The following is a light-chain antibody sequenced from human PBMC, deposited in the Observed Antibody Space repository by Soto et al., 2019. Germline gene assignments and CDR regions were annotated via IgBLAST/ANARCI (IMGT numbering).Light chain of an antibody. Sequence: QSALTQSASVSGSPGQSIAISCTGTDSDVGAYNSVSWYQQHPGKAPKLLIFDVRNRPSGVSNRFSGSKSGNTASLTISGLQADDEADYYCSSFTSSSTLIFGGGTQLTVL. J-gene: IGLJ2*01. CDR2: DVR. V-gene: IGLV2-14*03. CDR3: SSFTSSSTLI. CDR1: DSDVGAYNS.